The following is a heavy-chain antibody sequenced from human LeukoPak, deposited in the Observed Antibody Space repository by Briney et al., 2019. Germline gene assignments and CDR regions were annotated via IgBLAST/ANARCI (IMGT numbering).Heavy chain of an antibody. Sequence: GESLKISGKSSGYSFTSYWIGWVRQMPGKGLGWMGIIYPGDSDIRYSPSFQGQVTISADKSISTAYLKWSSLKATDTAMYDCARHCLGGSYHAEDAFDIWGQGTMVTVSS. CDR3: ARHCLGGSYHAEDAFDI. CDR2: IYPGDSDI. CDR1: GYSFTSYW. J-gene: IGHJ3*02. V-gene: IGHV5-51*01. D-gene: IGHD1-26*01.